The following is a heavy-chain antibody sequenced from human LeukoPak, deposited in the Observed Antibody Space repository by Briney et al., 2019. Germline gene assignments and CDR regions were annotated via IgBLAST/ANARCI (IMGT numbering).Heavy chain of an antibody. CDR2: IRYDGSNK. CDR1: GFTFSSYG. CDR3: AKLSNYYDSSGYSGDY. Sequence: GGSLRLSCAASGFTFSSYGMHWVRQAPGKGLEWVAFIRYDGSNKYYADSVKGRFTISRDNSKNTLYLQMNSLRAEDTAVYYCAKLSNYYDSSGYSGDYWGQGTLVTVSS. V-gene: IGHV3-30*02. D-gene: IGHD3-22*01. J-gene: IGHJ4*02.